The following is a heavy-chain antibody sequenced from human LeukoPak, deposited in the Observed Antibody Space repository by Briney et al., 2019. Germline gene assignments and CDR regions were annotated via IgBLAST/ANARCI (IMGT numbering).Heavy chain of an antibody. J-gene: IGHJ5*02. Sequence: SETLSLTCAVYGGSFSGYYWSWIRQPPGKGLEWIGEINHSGSTNYNPSLKSRVTISVDTSKNQFSLKLSSVTAADTAVYYCAREVRRGYNWFDPWGQGTLVTVSS. D-gene: IGHD2-15*01. CDR1: GGSFSGYY. CDR2: INHSGST. V-gene: IGHV4-34*01. CDR3: AREVRRGYNWFDP.